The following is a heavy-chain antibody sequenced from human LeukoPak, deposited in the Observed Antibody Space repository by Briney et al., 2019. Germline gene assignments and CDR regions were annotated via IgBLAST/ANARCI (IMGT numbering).Heavy chain of an antibody. J-gene: IGHJ3*02. Sequence: NPSETLSLTCAFSSASVSSYYWSWIRQPPGKGLEWIGYIYRSGSTNYNPSLKSRVTISLDTSKNQFSLKLGSVTAADTAVYYCARPSGMGPAFDIWGQGTMVTVSS. CDR1: SASVSSYY. CDR3: ARPSGMGPAFDI. D-gene: IGHD1-1*01. CDR2: IYRSGST. V-gene: IGHV4-59*08.